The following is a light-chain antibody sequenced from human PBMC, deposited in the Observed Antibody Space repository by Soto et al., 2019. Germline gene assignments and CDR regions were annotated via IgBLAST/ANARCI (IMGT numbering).Light chain of an antibody. CDR2: EVS. J-gene: IGLJ3*02. Sequence: QSALTQPASVSGSPGQSITISCTGTSSDVGGYNYLSWYQQHPGKAPKVMIYEVSNRPSGVSNRFSGSKSGNTASLTIPGLEAEDEADYFCSSHTTRGTPVFGGGTKLTVL. V-gene: IGLV2-14*01. CDR1: SSDVGGYNY. CDR3: SSHTTRGTPV.